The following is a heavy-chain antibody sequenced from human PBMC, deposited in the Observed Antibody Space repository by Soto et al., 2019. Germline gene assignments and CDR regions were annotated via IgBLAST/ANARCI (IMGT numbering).Heavy chain of an antibody. Sequence: GGSLGLACAASGFTFSSYAMAWARQAQGKGLEWVSAISGSGGSTYHADSVTGRFTISRDNSKNTLYLQMNSLRAEDTAVYYCAKIVRGSYSGGFIRWGQRTLLTVSS. CDR1: GFTFSSYA. D-gene: IGHD1-26*01. V-gene: IGHV3-23*01. CDR2: ISGSGGST. CDR3: AKIVRGSYSGGFIR. J-gene: IGHJ4*02.